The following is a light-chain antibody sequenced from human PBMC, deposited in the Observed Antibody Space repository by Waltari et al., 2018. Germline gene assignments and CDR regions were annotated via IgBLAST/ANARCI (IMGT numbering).Light chain of an antibody. V-gene: IGKV1-39*01. Sequence: DIQMTQSPSSLSASVGDRVTITCRASQNIVNYLNWHQQKPGKAPNLLIFGASNLLSVVPSRFSGSGSGTDFTLTISSLQPGDFATYYCQQSYSTPYTFGQGTKVEIK. CDR1: QNIVNY. CDR3: QQSYSTPYT. CDR2: GAS. J-gene: IGKJ2*01.